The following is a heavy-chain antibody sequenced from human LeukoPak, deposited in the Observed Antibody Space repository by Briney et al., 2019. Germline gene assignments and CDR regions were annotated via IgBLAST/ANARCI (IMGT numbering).Heavy chain of an antibody. CDR3: ARDYYDSSGLLDY. CDR2: INPSGGST. V-gene: IGHV1-46*01. J-gene: IGHJ4*02. D-gene: IGHD3-22*01. CDR1: GYTFTSYD. Sequence: ASVKVSCKASGYTFTSYDINWVRQATGQGLEWMGIINPSGGSTSYAQKFQGRVTMTRDTSTSTVYMELSSLRSEDTAVYYCARDYYDSSGLLDYWGQGTLVTVSS.